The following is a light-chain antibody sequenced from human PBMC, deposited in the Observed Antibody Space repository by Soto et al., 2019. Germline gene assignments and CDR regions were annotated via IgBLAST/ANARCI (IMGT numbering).Light chain of an antibody. CDR1: QGISNY. J-gene: IGKJ1*01. CDR2: VAS. Sequence: DIQMTQSPSSLSASVGDRVTITCRASQGISNYLAWYQQQPVKVPKLLIYVASTFQSGVPSRFSGSGSGTDFTLTISTLQPEDVATYYRQKYNSAPWTFGQGTKVEIK. CDR3: QKYNSAPWT. V-gene: IGKV1-27*01.